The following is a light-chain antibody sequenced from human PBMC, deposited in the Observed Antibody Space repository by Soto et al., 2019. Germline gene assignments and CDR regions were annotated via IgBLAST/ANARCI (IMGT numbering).Light chain of an antibody. V-gene: IGKV3-15*01. CDR1: QSVGTN. J-gene: IGKJ2*01. Sequence: ETLMTQSPATLSVSPGERATLSCRASQSVGTNLAWFQQKPGQPPRLLIYGASTRATDTPARFSGSGSVTEFTPTISSLQSEDCAVYYCQQYSNWPRTFGQGTKLESK. CDR2: GAS. CDR3: QQYSNWPRT.